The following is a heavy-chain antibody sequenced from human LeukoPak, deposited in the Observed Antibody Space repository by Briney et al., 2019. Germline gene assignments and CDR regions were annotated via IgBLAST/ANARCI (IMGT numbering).Heavy chain of an antibody. CDR3: AREIDYGSDPVAWFDP. CDR2: INPNSGGT. D-gene: IGHD3-10*01. Sequence: ASVKVSCKVSGYTFTGSYRHWVRQPPEQGLEWMGWINPNSGGTTYAQKFQGRVTMTRDTSISTAYMELNRLRSDDTAMYYCAREIDYGSDPVAWFDPWGQGTLVTVSS. CDR1: GYTFTGSY. V-gene: IGHV1-2*02. J-gene: IGHJ5*02.